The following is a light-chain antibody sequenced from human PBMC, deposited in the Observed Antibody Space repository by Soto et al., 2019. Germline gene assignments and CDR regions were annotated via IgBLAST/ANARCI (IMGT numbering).Light chain of an antibody. J-gene: IGLJ3*02. V-gene: IGLV2-14*01. Sequence: QSALTQPASVSGAPGQSITLPCTGTSNDVGGYNVVSWYQQHPGKAPKLIIYEVSNRPSGVSKRFSGSKSGNTASLTISGLQADDEADYYCSSSTSFTTWVFGGGTKLTVL. CDR1: SNDVGGYNV. CDR2: EVS. CDR3: SSSTSFTTWV.